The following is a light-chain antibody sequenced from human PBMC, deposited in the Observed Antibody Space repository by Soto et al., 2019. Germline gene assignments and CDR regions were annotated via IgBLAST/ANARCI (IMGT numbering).Light chain of an antibody. CDR3: QHYGSSPWT. Sequence: EIVMTQSPATLSVSPGERATLSCRASQSVSTNLAWYQQKPGQGPRLLIFGASTRAIGIPARFSGSGSGTDFTLTISSLQSEDFAVYYCQHYGSSPWTFXRGTKVDIK. V-gene: IGKV3-15*01. CDR2: GAS. CDR1: QSVSTN. J-gene: IGKJ1*01.